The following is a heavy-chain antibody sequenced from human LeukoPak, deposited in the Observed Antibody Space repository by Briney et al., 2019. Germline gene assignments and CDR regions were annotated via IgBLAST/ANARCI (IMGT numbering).Heavy chain of an antibody. CDR1: GFSFSSYA. Sequence: GGSLRLSCAASGFSFSSYAMSWVRQAPGKGLEWVSSISGSGDNTYYAESVKGRFTISRDNSKNTLFLQMNSLRAEDTAVFYCAKRSGYTTGWFFDCWGQGTLVTVSS. CDR2: ISGSGDNT. D-gene: IGHD6-19*01. V-gene: IGHV3-23*01. CDR3: AKRSGYTTGWFFDC. J-gene: IGHJ4*02.